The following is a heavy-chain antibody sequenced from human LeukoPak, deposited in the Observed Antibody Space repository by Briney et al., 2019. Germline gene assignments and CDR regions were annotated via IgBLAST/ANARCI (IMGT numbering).Heavy chain of an antibody. V-gene: IGHV3-21*01. J-gene: IGHJ6*04. CDR1: GFTFSSYS. CDR2: ISSSSSYI. D-gene: IGHD2-15*01. CDR3: AREGTATLYYGMDV. Sequence: GGSLRLSCAASGFTFSSYSMNWVRQAPGKGLEWVSSISSSSSYIYYADSVKGRLTISRDNAKNSLYLQMNSLRAEDTAVYYCAREGTATLYYGMDVWGKGTTVTVSS.